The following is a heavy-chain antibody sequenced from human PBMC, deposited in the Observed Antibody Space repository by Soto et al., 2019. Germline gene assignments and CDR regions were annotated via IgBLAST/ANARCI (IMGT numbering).Heavy chain of an antibody. CDR1: GYTFTNYY. CDR3: ARVGSSGWYDAFDI. J-gene: IGHJ3*02. Sequence: QVQLVQSGAEVKRPGASVKVSCKASGYTFTNYYLHWVRQAPGQGLEWMGVMHPSGGNTTFALKFQGRVTMTSVTSTSTVSMELSSLRSEDTAVYYCARVGSSGWYDAFDIWGQGTMVTVSS. D-gene: IGHD6-19*01. V-gene: IGHV1-46*03. CDR2: MHPSGGNT.